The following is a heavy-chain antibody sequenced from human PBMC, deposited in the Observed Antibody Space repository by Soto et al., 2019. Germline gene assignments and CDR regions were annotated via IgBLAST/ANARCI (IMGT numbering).Heavy chain of an antibody. D-gene: IGHD5-12*01. J-gene: IGHJ5*02. Sequence: SETLSLTCAVYGGSFSGYYWSWIRQPPGKGLEWIGEINHSGNTNATPALKSRVTISVDTSKNQFSLKLSSVTAADTAVYYCARGNLLHSSPRGLVATIRSDNWFDPWGQGTLVTVSS. CDR2: INHSGNT. V-gene: IGHV4-34*01. CDR3: ARGNLLHSSPRGLVATIRSDNWFDP. CDR1: GGSFSGYY.